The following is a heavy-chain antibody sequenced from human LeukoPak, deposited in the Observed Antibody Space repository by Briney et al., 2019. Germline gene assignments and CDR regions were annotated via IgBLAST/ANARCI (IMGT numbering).Heavy chain of an antibody. CDR3: ARDRYSSSWYQAT. D-gene: IGHD6-13*01. CDR1: GFTFSSYW. Sequence: GGSLRLSCAASGFTFSSYWMHWVRQAPGKGLVWVSRINSDGSSTSYADSVKDRFTISRDNAKNTLYLQMNSLRAEDTAVYYCARDRYSSSWYQATWGQGTLVTVSS. V-gene: IGHV3-74*01. J-gene: IGHJ5*02. CDR2: INSDGSST.